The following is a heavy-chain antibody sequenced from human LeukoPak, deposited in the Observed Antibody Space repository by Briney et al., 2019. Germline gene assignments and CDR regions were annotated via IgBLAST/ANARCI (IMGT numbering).Heavy chain of an antibody. J-gene: IGHJ4*02. D-gene: IGHD3-10*01. CDR2: IYYSGGT. Sequence: PSETLSLTCTVSGGSISSSSYYWGWIRQPPGKGLEWIGSIYYSGGTYYNPSLKSRVTISVDTSKNQFSLKLSSVTAADTAVYYCARPGPGYYFDYWGQGTLVTVSS. CDR3: ARPGPGYYFDY. CDR1: GGSISSSSYY. V-gene: IGHV4-39*01.